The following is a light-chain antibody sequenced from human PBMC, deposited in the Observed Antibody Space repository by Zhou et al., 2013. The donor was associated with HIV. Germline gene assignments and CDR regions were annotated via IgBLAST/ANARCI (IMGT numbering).Light chain of an antibody. CDR1: QGIRNY. CDR2: AAS. CDR3: QKXNSAPFT. J-gene: IGKJ3*01. V-gene: IGKV1-27*01. Sequence: DIQMTQSPASLSASVGDRVIITCRASQGIRNYLAWYQQKPGKVPKLLIYAASTLQSEVPSRFSGSGSGTDFTLTISSLQPEDVATYYCQKXNSAPFTFGPGPKWISN.